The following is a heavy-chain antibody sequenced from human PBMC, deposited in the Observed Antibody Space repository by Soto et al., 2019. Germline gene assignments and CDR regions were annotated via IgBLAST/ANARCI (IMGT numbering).Heavy chain of an antibody. J-gene: IGHJ4*02. Sequence: QVQLQESGPGLVKPSQTLSLTCTVSGGSISSGGYYWSWIRQHPGKGLEWIGYIYYSGSTYYIPSLKSRVTISVDTSKNQFSLKLSSVTAADTAVYYCARGHVVAVGPYYFDYWGQGTLVTVSS. D-gene: IGHD2-15*01. CDR3: ARGHVVAVGPYYFDY. CDR2: IYYSGST. CDR1: GGSISSGGYY. V-gene: IGHV4-31*03.